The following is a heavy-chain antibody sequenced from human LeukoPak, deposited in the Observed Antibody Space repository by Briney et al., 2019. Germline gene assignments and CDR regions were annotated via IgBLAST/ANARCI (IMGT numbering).Heavy chain of an antibody. V-gene: IGHV3-48*01. D-gene: IGHD1-26*01. J-gene: IGHJ4*02. CDR2: ISSSSSTI. CDR3: ARGVGAADY. Sequence: GGSLRLSCAASGFTFCSYSMNWVRQAPGKGLEWVSYISSSSSTIYYADSVKGRFTISRDNAKNSLYLQMNSLRPEDTAVYYCARGVGAADYWGQGTLVTVSS. CDR1: GFTFCSYS.